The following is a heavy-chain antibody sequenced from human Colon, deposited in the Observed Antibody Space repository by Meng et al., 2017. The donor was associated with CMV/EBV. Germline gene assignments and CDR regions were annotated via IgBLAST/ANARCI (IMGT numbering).Heavy chain of an antibody. CDR3: AAQRRAGFDS. CDR2: IYSGGST. Sequence: EVQLVEAEGGLIQPGGSLRLSCTASGFTVSSHYMSWVRQAPGKGLEWVSVIYSGGSTYYADSVKGRFTISGDNAENTLYLQMDSLRVDDTAVYYCAAQRRAGFDSWGQGTLVTVSS. CDR1: GFTVSSHY. J-gene: IGHJ5*01. D-gene: IGHD5-24*01. V-gene: IGHV3-53*01.